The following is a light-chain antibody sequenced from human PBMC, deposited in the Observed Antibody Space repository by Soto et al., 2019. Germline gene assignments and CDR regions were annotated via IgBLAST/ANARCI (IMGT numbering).Light chain of an antibody. V-gene: IGKV3-11*01. J-gene: IGKJ2*01. CDR2: DAS. CDR1: HDVSVS. CDR3: QQRASWPYT. Sequence: EIVLTQSPDTLSLSPGEGATLSCRASHDVSVSLVWYRQRPGQSPRLLIHDASNRATGISARFSGSGSGTDFTFTIGSLEPEESALYYCQQRASWPYTSGQGTKVDIK.